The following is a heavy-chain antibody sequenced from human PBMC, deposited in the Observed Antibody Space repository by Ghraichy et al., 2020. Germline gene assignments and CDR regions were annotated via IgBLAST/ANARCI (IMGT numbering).Heavy chain of an antibody. CDR1: GYSIANGYF. D-gene: IGHD6-19*01. Sequence: SETLSLTCTVSGYSIANGYFWGWIRRPPGKGLEWIGSVFHSGITYYNPSLKSRLTISVDTSKNQFSLNLSSVTAADTALYYCAKVAPDLGMAVGNWGQGTPVTASA. V-gene: IGHV4-38-2*02. CDR2: VFHSGIT. CDR3: AKVAPDLGMAVGN. J-gene: IGHJ4*02.